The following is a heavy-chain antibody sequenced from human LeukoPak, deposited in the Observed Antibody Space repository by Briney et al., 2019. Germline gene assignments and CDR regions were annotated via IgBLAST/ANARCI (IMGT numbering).Heavy chain of an antibody. Sequence: GGSLRLSCAASGFTFSSYSMNWARQAPGKGLEWVSSITSSSSYVYYADSVKGRFTISRDNAKNSLYLQMNSLRAEDTAVYYCARDRGSYDWGQGTLVTVSS. D-gene: IGHD1-26*01. CDR3: ARDRGSYD. CDR2: ITSSSSYV. J-gene: IGHJ4*02. CDR1: GFTFSSYS. V-gene: IGHV3-21*01.